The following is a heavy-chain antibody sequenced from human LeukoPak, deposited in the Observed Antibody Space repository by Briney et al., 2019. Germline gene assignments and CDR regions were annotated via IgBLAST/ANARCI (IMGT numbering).Heavy chain of an antibody. Sequence: GGSLRLSCAVSGFTFSDYWMTWVRQAPGRGLEWVANIKEDGSDKQYVDSVQDRFTISRDNAENSLYLQMNSLRAEDTAVYYCVRESSVWVGPGIGRPLDVWGKGTAVTVSS. V-gene: IGHV3-7*01. CDR3: VRESSVWVGPGIGRPLDV. J-gene: IGHJ6*04. D-gene: IGHD3-16*01. CDR2: IKEDGSDK. CDR1: GFTFSDYW.